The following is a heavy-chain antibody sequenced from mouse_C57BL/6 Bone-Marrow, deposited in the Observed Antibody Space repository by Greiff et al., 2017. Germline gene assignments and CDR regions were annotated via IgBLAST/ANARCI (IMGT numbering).Heavy chain of an antibody. Sequence: VQLQQSGAELARPGASVKLSCKASGYTFTSYGISWVKQRTGQGLEWIGEIYPRSGNTYYNEKFKGKATLTADKSSSTAYMELRSLTSEDSAVYFCAPYYYVSTYWYFDVWGTGTTVTVSS. V-gene: IGHV1-81*01. CDR2: IYPRSGNT. CDR3: APYYYVSTYWYFDV. CDR1: GYTFTSYG. D-gene: IGHD1-1*01. J-gene: IGHJ1*03.